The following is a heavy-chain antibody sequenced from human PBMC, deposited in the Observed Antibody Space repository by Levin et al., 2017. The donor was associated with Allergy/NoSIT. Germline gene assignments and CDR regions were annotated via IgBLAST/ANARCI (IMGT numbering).Heavy chain of an antibody. CDR1: GFTFSSYG. J-gene: IGHJ4*02. D-gene: IGHD1-14*01. CDR2: ISGGGDTT. CDR3: AKVFYRAPDDS. Sequence: PGGSLRLSCAASGFTFSSYGMSWVRQAPGKGLQWVSAISGGGDTTYYADSVKGRFTISRDNSKNTLYLQMNSLRADDTAIYYCAKVFYRAPDDSWGQGTLVTVSS. V-gene: IGHV3-23*01.